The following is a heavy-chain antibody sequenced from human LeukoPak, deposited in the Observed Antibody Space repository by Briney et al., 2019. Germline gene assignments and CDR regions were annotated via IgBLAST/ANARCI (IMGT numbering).Heavy chain of an antibody. V-gene: IGHV3-23*01. D-gene: IGHD3-22*01. CDR1: GFTFSSYA. J-gene: IGHJ4*02. CDR2: ISGSGGST. CDR3: AKPYYYDSSGYSHFDY. Sequence: GGSLRLSCAASGFTFSSYAMSWVRQAPGKGLEWGSAISGSGGSTYYADSVKGRFTISRDNSKNTLYLQMNSLRAEDTAVYYCAKPYYYDSSGYSHFDYWGQGTLVTVSS.